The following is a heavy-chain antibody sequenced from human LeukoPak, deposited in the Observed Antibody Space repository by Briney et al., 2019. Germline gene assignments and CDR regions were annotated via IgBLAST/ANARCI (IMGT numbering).Heavy chain of an antibody. Sequence: GGSLRLSCAASGFTFSSYAMSWVRQAPGKGLEWVSAISGSGGSTYYADSVKGRFTISRDNSKNTLYLQMNSLRAEDTAVYYCAKVPIVVVPAAMLLNYFDYWGQGTLVTVSS. D-gene: IGHD2-2*01. J-gene: IGHJ4*02. CDR2: ISGSGGST. CDR1: GFTFSSYA. V-gene: IGHV3-23*01. CDR3: AKVPIVVVPAAMLLNYFDY.